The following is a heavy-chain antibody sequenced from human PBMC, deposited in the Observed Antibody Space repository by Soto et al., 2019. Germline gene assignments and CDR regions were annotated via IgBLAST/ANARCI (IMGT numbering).Heavy chain of an antibody. CDR3: ARDGSGYDWGYYYYGMDV. CDR1: GGTFSSYA. Sequence: QVQLVQSGAEAKKPGSSVKVSCKASGGTFSSYAISWVRQAPGQGLEWMGGIIPIFGTANYAQKFQGRVTITADESTSTAYMELSSLRSEDTAVYYCARDGSGYDWGYYYYGMDVWGQGTTVTVSS. D-gene: IGHD5-12*01. CDR2: IIPIFGTA. V-gene: IGHV1-69*01. J-gene: IGHJ6*02.